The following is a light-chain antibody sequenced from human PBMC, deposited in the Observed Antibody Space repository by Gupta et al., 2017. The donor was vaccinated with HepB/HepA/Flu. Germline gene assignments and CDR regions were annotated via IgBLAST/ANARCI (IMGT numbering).Light chain of an antibody. CDR3: LQDCNSPPT. CDR2: GAS. CDR1: QSGSSNY. V-gene: IGKV3-20*01. J-gene: IGKJ1*01. Sequence: IVLQQSPGTLSLSPGERATLSCRASQSGSSNYLAWYQQKPGQAPRLPIYGASSRATGIPDRFSGSGSGTDFTLTISRLEPEDFADYDCLQDCNSPPTFGQGTKVEIK.